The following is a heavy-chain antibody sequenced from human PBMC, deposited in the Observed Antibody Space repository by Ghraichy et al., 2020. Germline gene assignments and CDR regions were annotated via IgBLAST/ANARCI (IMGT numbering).Heavy chain of an antibody. CDR2: INHSGST. J-gene: IGHJ4*02. CDR3: ARGVTIFGVVMRDFDY. D-gene: IGHD3-3*01. Sequence: SETLSLTCAVYGGSFSGYYWSWIRQPPGKGLEWIGEINHSGSTNYNPSLKSRVTISVDTSKNQFSLKLSSVTAADTAVYYCARGVTIFGVVMRDFDYWGQGTLVTVSS. V-gene: IGHV4-34*01. CDR1: GGSFSGYY.